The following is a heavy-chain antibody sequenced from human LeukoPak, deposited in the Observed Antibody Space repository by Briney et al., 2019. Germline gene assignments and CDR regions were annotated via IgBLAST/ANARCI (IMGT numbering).Heavy chain of an antibody. Sequence: GGSLRLSCAASGFTFSDYYMSWVRQAPGKGLEWVSVIYSGGSTYYADSVKGRFTISRDNSKNTLYLQMNSLRAEDTAVYYCAREIMGASYYYDSSGYYLGYYGMDVWGQGTTVTVSS. V-gene: IGHV3-66*01. CDR2: IYSGGST. CDR1: GFTFSDYY. CDR3: AREIMGASYYYDSSGYYLGYYGMDV. D-gene: IGHD3-22*01. J-gene: IGHJ6*02.